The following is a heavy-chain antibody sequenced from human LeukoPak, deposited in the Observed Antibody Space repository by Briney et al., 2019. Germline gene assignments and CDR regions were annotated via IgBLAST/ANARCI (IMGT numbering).Heavy chain of an antibody. CDR2: INPNSGDT. V-gene: IGHV1-2*02. D-gene: IGHD2-15*01. CDR3: ARDGTFDI. CDR1: GYTFTDYY. J-gene: IGHJ3*02. Sequence: ASVKVSCKTSGYTFTDYYIHWVRQAPGEGLEWKGWINPNSGDTNYAQKFQGRVTMTRDTSISTAYMEVSRVRSDDTAVYYCARDGTFDIWGQGTMVTVSS.